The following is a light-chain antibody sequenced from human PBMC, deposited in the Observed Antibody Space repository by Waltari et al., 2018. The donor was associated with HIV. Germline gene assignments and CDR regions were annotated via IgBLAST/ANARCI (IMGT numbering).Light chain of an antibody. Sequence: DIQVMQSPSSVSVSVGDNVSISCQASHSIGDKLAWYQMKPGEAPKLLGYSGSKLQSGVPSRFAASVSGPHFSLTITGLQREDFATYFCQQASSFPHTFGGGT. J-gene: IGKJ4*01. V-gene: IGKV1D-12*01. CDR3: QQASSFPHT. CDR2: SGS. CDR1: HSIGDK.